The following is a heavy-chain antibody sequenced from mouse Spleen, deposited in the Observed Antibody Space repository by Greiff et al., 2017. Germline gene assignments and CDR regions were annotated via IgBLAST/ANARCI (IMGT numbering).Heavy chain of an antibody. Sequence: QVQLQQPGAELVKPGASVKLSCKASGYTFTSYWMQWVKQRPGQGLEWIGEIDPSDSYTNYNQKFKGKATLTVDTSSSTAYMQLSSLTSEDSAVYYCAALLRIYAMDYWGQGTSVTVSS. J-gene: IGHJ4*01. V-gene: IGHV1-50*01. CDR2: IDPSDSYT. D-gene: IGHD1-1*01. CDR3: AALLRIYAMDY. CDR1: GYTFTSYW.